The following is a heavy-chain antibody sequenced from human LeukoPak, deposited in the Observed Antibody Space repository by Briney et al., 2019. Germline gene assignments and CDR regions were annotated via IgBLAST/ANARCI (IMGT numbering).Heavy chain of an antibody. J-gene: IGHJ4*02. Sequence: SETLSLTCTASGGTISSYYWSWIRQPPGKGLEWIGYIYYSGSTNYNPSLKSRVTISVDTSKNKFSLKLSSVTAADTAVYYCARYVWGSYPTFEDYWGQGTLVTVSS. CDR1: GGTISSYY. CDR2: IYYSGST. D-gene: IGHD3-16*02. CDR3: ARYVWGSYPTFEDY. V-gene: IGHV4-59*01.